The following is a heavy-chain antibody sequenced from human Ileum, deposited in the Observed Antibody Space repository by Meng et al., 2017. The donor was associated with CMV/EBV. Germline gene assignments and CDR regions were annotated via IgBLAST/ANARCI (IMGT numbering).Heavy chain of an antibody. CDR2: ISGYNSNT. CDR3: ARDGYYPSRVFDY. D-gene: IGHD2-2*03. V-gene: IGHV1-18*01. CDR1: GYTFTDYA. J-gene: IGHJ4*01. Sequence: QVQLVQSGAEVKKPGASVKVSCKASGYTFTDYAITWVRQAPGQGLEWMGWISGYNSNTKYAQKFQGRVTMTTDTPTTTVYMELRNLRYDDTAVYYCARDGYYPSRVFDYWGLGTLVTVSS.